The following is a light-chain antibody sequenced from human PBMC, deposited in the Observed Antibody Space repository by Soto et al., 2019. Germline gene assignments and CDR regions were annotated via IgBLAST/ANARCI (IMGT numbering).Light chain of an antibody. Sequence: QSVLTQPPPVSGAPGQRVTISCTGSSSNIGAGYDVHWYQQLPGTAPKLLIYGNSNRPSGVPDRFSGSKSGTSASLAITGLQAEDEADYCCQSYDSSLSGSVFGGGTKLTVL. CDR1: SSNIGAGYD. V-gene: IGLV1-40*01. CDR2: GNS. J-gene: IGLJ2*01. CDR3: QSYDSSLSGSV.